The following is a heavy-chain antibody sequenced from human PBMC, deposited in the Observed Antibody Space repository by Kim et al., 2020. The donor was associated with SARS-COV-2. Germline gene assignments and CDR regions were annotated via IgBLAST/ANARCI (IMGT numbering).Heavy chain of an antibody. D-gene: IGHD4-17*01. J-gene: IGHJ4*02. CDR3: ARGDYGDKRRYCDY. Sequence: ALKSVLTKSVDTSKNQFSLKLSSVTAADTAVYYCARGDYGDKRRYCDYWGQGTLVTVSS. V-gene: IGHV4-31*01.